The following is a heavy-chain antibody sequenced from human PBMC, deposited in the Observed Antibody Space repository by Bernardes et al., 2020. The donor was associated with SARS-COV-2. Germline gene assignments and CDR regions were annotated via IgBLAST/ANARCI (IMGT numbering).Heavy chain of an antibody. J-gene: IGHJ5*02. V-gene: IGHV3-21*04. D-gene: IGHD2-21*01. CDR1: GFTFSSYT. Sequence: GSLRLSCAASGFTFSSYTMNWVRQAPGKGLEWISSISTSSSYISYSDSVRGRFTISRDNAKNTLYLQMNSLRVEDTAVYYCAKDCSTDPCDSWGQGTLVTVSS. CDR2: ISTSSSYI. CDR3: AKDCSTDPCDS.